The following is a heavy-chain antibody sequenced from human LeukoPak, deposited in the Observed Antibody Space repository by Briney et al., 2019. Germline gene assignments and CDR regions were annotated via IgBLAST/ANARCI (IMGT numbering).Heavy chain of an antibody. CDR3: ARAYSERYGLGYYYMDV. Sequence: PGGSLRLSCAASGFTFSSYGMHWVRQAPGKGLEWVSSISSSSIYIYYADSVKGRFTISRDNAKKSLYLQMNSLRAEDTAVYYCARAYSERYGLGYYYMDVWGKGTTVTISS. CDR1: GFTFSSYG. CDR2: ISSSSIYI. J-gene: IGHJ6*03. V-gene: IGHV3-21*01. D-gene: IGHD1-26*01.